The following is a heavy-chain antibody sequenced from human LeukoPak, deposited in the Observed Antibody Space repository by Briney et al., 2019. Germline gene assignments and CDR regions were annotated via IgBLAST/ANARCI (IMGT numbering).Heavy chain of an antibody. J-gene: IGHJ6*02. CDR3: ARSVGIVVVPAAIQYYYYGMDV. D-gene: IGHD2-2*02. V-gene: IGHV3-23*01. CDR1: GFTFSSYA. Sequence: PGGSLRLSCAASGFTFSSYAMSWVRQAPGKGLEWVSAISGSGGSTYYADSVKGRFAISRDNAKNSLYLQMNSLRAEDTAVYYCARSVGIVVVPAAIQYYYYGMDVWGQGTTVTVSS. CDR2: ISGSGGST.